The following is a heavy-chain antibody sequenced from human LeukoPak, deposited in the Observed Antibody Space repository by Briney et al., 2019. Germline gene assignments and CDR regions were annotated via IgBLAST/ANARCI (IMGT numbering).Heavy chain of an antibody. Sequence: SLRLSCAASGFTFSSYAMHWVRQAPGKGLEWVAVISYDGSNKYYADSVKGRFTISRDNSKNTLYLQMNSLRAEDTAVYYCARGKMATRSAFDIWGQGTMVTVSS. CDR3: ARGKMATRSAFDI. CDR1: GFTFSSYA. J-gene: IGHJ3*02. D-gene: IGHD5-24*01. CDR2: ISYDGSNK. V-gene: IGHV3-30-3*01.